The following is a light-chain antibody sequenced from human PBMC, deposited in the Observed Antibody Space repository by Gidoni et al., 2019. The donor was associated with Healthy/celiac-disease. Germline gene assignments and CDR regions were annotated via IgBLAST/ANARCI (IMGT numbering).Light chain of an antibody. CDR2: DKN. V-gene: IGLV3-19*01. J-gene: IGLJ1*01. Sequence: SSELTQDPAVSVALGQTVRITCQGDSLRSYYASWYQQKPGQAPVLVIYDKNNRPSGIPDRFSGSSSGNTASLTITEAQAEDEADYYCNSRDSSGNHYVFGTGTKVTVL. CDR1: SLRSYY. CDR3: NSRDSSGNHYV.